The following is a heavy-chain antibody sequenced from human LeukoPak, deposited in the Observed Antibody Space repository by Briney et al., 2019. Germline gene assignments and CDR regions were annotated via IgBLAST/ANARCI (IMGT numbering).Heavy chain of an antibody. CDR3: ARDFFDSGSYPFAWFDP. V-gene: IGHV4-4*07. Sequence: SETLSLTCTVSGGSISSYYWSWIRRPAGKGLEWIGRIYTSGSTNYNPSLKSRVTMSVDTSRNQFSLKLSSVTAADTAVYYCARDFFDSGSYPFAWFDPWGQGTLVTVSS. D-gene: IGHD1-26*01. J-gene: IGHJ5*02. CDR1: GGSISSYY. CDR2: IYTSGST.